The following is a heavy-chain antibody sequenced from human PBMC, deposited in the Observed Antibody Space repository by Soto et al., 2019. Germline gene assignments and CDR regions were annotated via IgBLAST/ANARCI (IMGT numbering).Heavy chain of an antibody. CDR3: ARFSGGSYNTYYFYYGMDV. D-gene: IGHD2-15*01. V-gene: IGHV1-18*04. CDR2: ISAYNANT. J-gene: IGHJ6*04. CDR1: GYSFTSSG. Sequence: QVQLVQSGAEVKKPGASVKVSCKASGYSFTSSGFGGGGRPPDQGLNWLGWISAYNANTRYAQDVQGRVTMTTDTSTSTAYMELRSLRSDDTAMYYCARFSGGSYNTYYFYYGMDVWGKGTTVTVSS.